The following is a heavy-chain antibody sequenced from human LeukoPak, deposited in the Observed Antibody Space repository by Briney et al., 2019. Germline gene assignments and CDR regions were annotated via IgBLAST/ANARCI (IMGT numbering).Heavy chain of an antibody. D-gene: IGHD6-13*01. CDR3: AKDLVPDAFDI. J-gene: IGHJ3*02. Sequence: SCKASGGTFSSYGMHWVRQAPGKGLEWVAVIWYDGSNKYYADSVKGRFTISRDNSKNTLYLQMNSLRAEDTAVYYCAKDLVPDAFDIWGQGTMVTVSS. V-gene: IGHV3-33*06. CDR2: IWYDGSNK. CDR1: GGTFSSYG.